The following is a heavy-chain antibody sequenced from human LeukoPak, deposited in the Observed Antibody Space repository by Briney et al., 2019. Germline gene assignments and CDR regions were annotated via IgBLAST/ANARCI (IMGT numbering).Heavy chain of an antibody. V-gene: IGHV4-59*01. CDR2: IYYSGST. CDR1: GGSIRSYY. Sequence: PSETLSLTCTVSGGSIRSYYWTWIRQAPGKGLEWIGYIYYSGSTNYNPSLKSRVTISLDTSKNQFSLKLISVTAADTAVYYCARGNFGDNSEDYWGQGTLVTVSS. CDR3: ARGNFGDNSEDY. J-gene: IGHJ4*02. D-gene: IGHD4-23*01.